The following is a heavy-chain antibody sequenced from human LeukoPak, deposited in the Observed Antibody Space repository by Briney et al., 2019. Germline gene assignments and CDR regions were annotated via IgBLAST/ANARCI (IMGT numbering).Heavy chain of an antibody. CDR2: FDPEDGKA. D-gene: IGHD3-9*01. CDR1: GYTFTGYY. CDR3: TTNRDILTGSMFLNPGKMSK. Sequence: ASVKVSCKASGYTFTGYYMHWVRQAPGKGLEWMGGFDPEDGKAIYAQKFQGRVTMTEDTSTDTAYMELSSLRSEDTAVYYCTTNRDILTGSMFLNPGKMSKWGQGTLVTVSS. J-gene: IGHJ4*02. V-gene: IGHV1-24*01.